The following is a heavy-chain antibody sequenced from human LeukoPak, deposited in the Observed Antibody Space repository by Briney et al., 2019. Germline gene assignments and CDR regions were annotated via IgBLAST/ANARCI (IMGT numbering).Heavy chain of an antibody. CDR3: ARNRECDC. CDR2: INPNSGDT. V-gene: IGHV1-2*02. Sequence: ASVKVSCKASGYTFTGYYMHWVRQASGQGLEWMGWINPNSGDTRYAQKFQGRVTMTRDTSISTVYMELISLRSGDTAVYYCARNRECDCWGQGTLVTVSS. J-gene: IGHJ4*02. CDR1: GYTFTGYY. D-gene: IGHD3-10*01.